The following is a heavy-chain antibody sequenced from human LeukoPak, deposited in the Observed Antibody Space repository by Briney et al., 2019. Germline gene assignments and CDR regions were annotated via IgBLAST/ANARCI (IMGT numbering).Heavy chain of an antibody. CDR1: GASMSDYY. V-gene: IGHV4-59*08. D-gene: IGHD3-9*01. CDR2: IYYTGST. J-gene: IGHJ4*02. CDR3: VRRVRYFGQNDY. Sequence: KTSETLSLTCTVSGASMSDYYWSWIRQPPGKGLEWIGYIYYTGSTNYNASLKSRVTMSVDTSKNQISLKLSSVTAADSAVYYCVRRVRYFGQNDYWGQGTLVTVSS.